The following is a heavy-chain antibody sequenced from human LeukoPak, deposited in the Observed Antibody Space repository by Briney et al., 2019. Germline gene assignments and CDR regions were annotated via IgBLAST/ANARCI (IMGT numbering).Heavy chain of an antibody. J-gene: IGHJ4*02. CDR2: IYYSGST. D-gene: IGHD3-22*01. CDR1: GGSVSRGSYY. Sequence: SETLSLTCTVSGGSVSRGSYYWSWIRQPPGKGLEWIGYIYYSGSTNYNPSLKSRVTISVDTSKNQFSLKLSSVTAADTAVYYCAREKHEYYYDSSGYYFTDYWGQGTLVTVSS. V-gene: IGHV4-61*01. CDR3: AREKHEYYYDSSGYYFTDY.